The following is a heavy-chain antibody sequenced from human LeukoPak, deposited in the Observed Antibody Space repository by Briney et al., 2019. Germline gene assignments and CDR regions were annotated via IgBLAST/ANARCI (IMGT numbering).Heavy chain of an antibody. CDR1: RYTFSNYD. CDR3: ARVGSSSWYRESDY. Sequence: ASVKVSCKASRYTFSNYDINWVRQATGQGLEWMGIINPSGGSTSYAQKFQGRVTMTRDTSTSTVYMELSSLRSEDTAVYYCARVGSSSWYRESDYWGQGTLVTVSS. V-gene: IGHV1-46*01. D-gene: IGHD6-13*01. J-gene: IGHJ4*02. CDR2: INPSGGST.